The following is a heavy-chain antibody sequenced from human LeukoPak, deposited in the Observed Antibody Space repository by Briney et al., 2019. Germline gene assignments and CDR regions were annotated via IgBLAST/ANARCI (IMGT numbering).Heavy chain of an antibody. D-gene: IGHD6-13*01. CDR2: IYYSGTT. Sequence: TSETLSLTCTVSGSSISSYYWSWIRQPPGKGLEWIGYIYYSGTTNYNPSLKSRVTISVDTSKNQFSLKLSSVTAADTAVYYCARGVYIAAAQYGYWGQGTLVTVSS. CDR1: GSSISSYY. CDR3: ARGVYIAAAQYGY. J-gene: IGHJ4*02. V-gene: IGHV4-59*01.